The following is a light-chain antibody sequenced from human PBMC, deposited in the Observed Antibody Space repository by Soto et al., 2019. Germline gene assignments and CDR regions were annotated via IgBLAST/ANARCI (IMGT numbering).Light chain of an antibody. CDR1: SSDVGNYNL. Sequence: QSALTQPASESGSPGQSITISCTGTSSDVGNYNLVSWYQQCPGKAPKLMIYEGRKRPSGVSNRFSGSKSDNTASLTISGLQAEDEADYYCCSYAGSYTYVFGTGTKVTVL. CDR2: EGR. CDR3: CSYAGSYTYV. J-gene: IGLJ1*01. V-gene: IGLV2-23*01.